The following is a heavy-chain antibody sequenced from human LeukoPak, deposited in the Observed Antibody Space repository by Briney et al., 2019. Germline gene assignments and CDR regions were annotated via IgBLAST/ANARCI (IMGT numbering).Heavy chain of an antibody. Sequence: GGSLRLSCAASGFTFRNYVIHWVRQAPGKGLEWVAVTSSDLNVKLYADSVKGRFTISRDNSRSTLYLQMNSLRPEDTAIYYCAREVYYGSGSPPSLYFDSGGQGTLVTVSS. CDR3: AREVYYGSGSPPSLYFDS. CDR2: TSSDLNVK. V-gene: IGHV3-30-3*01. J-gene: IGHJ4*02. D-gene: IGHD3-10*01. CDR1: GFTFRNYV.